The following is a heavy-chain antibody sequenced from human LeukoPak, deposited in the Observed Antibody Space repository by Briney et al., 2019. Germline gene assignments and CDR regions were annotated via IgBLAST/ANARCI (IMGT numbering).Heavy chain of an antibody. J-gene: IGHJ3*02. D-gene: IGHD2-21*02. CDR3: ASLSCGADCYIPSDGFDI. V-gene: IGHV4-59*05. CDR1: GFTFSSYSMN. CDR2: VYYSGNT. Sequence: GSLRLSCAASGFTFSSYSMNWVRQPPGKGLEWIGSVYYSGNTYYNPSLKSRVTISVDTSKNQFSLKLSSVTAADTAVYYCASLSCGADCYIPSDGFDIWGQGTMVSVSS.